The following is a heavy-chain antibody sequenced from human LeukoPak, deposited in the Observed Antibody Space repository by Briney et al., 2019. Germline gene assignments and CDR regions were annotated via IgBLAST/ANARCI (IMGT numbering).Heavy chain of an antibody. Sequence: SETLSLTCTVSGGSISSGDYYWSWIRQPPGKGLEWIGYIYYSGSTYYNRSLKSRVTISVDTSKNQFSLKLSSVTAADTAVYYCARDTVGKIAAAGTGRFDYWGQGTLVTVSS. CDR1: GGSISSGDYY. V-gene: IGHV4-30-4*08. D-gene: IGHD6-13*01. CDR3: ARDTVGKIAAAGTGRFDY. CDR2: IYYSGST. J-gene: IGHJ4*02.